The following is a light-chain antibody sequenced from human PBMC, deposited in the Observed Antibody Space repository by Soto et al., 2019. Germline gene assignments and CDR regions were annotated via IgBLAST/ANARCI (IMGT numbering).Light chain of an antibody. CDR1: QSVSSSY. J-gene: IGKJ5*01. CDR3: QHYSSSPPAIT. Sequence: EIVLTQSPGTLSLSPGERATLSCRASQSVSSSYLAWYQQQPNQAPRLLIYGASYRATGLPDRFSGGGSGTDFTLTISRLEPEDFAVYYCQHYSSSPPAITFGQGTRLEIK. CDR2: GAS. V-gene: IGKV3-20*01.